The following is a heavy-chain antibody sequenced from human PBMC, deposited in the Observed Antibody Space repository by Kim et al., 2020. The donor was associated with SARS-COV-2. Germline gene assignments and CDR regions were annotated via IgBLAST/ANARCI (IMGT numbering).Heavy chain of an antibody. Sequence: THYYNPSLQSRVTISIDTSKNQFSLNLTSVTAADTAVYYCATELLLNWFDPWGPGTLVTVSS. CDR3: ATELLLNWFDP. D-gene: IGHD3-10*01. J-gene: IGHJ5*02. V-gene: IGHV4-30-2*04. CDR2: TH.